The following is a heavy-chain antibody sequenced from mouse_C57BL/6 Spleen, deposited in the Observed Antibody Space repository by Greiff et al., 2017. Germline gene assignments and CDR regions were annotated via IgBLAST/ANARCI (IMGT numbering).Heavy chain of an antibody. CDR1: GYSFTSYY. J-gene: IGHJ2*01. D-gene: IGHD1-1*01. CDR3: ARSHYGSSYFDY. Sequence: QVQLQQSGPELVKPGASVKISCKASGYSFTSYYIHWLNQRPGQGLEWIGWIYPGSGNTKYNEKFKVKATLTADTSYSTAYMQLSSLTSEDSAVYYCARSHYGSSYFDYWGQGTTLTVSS. V-gene: IGHV1-66*01. CDR2: IYPGSGNT.